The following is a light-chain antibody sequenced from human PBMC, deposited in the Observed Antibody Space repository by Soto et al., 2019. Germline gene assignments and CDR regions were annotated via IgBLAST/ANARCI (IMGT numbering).Light chain of an antibody. CDR1: QGISNY. V-gene: IGKV1-27*01. CDR2: ATS. Sequence: DIPMTQSPSSLSASVGDRVTITCRASQGISNYLAWYQQKPGKVPKLLIYATSTLQSGVPSRFSGSGSGTDFTLTISSLQPEDVATYYCQKYNSARWTFGQGTKVEIK. J-gene: IGKJ1*01. CDR3: QKYNSARWT.